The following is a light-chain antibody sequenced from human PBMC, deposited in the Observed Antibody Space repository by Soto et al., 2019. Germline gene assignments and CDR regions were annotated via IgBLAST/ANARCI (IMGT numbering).Light chain of an antibody. CDR3: QQYGSSPPIT. CDR2: GAS. J-gene: IGKJ5*01. Sequence: DIVLTQSPGTLSLSPGERATLSCRASQSVSSSYFAWYQQKPGQAPRLLIYGASSRATGIPDRFSGSGSGTDFTLTISRLEPEDFAVYYCQQYGSSPPITCGQGTRLEIK. CDR1: QSVSSSY. V-gene: IGKV3-20*01.